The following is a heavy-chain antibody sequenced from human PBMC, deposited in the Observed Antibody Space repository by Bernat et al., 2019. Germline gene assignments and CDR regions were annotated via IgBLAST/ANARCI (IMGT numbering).Heavy chain of an antibody. Sequence: EVQLLESGGGLVQPGGSLRLSCAASGFTFSTYALSWVRQAPGKGLEWVSAISGSGVSTFYADSVKGRFTISRDNSKNTLYLQVNSLRAEDTAMYYCANHGSSDYYWGWGQGTLVTVSS. CDR3: ANHGSSDYYWG. CDR2: ISGSGVST. CDR1: GFTFSTYA. V-gene: IGHV3-23*01. J-gene: IGHJ4*02. D-gene: IGHD3-22*01.